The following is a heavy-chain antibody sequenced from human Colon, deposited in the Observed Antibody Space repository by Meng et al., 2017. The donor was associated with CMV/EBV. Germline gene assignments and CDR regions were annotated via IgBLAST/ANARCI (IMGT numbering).Heavy chain of an antibody. J-gene: IGHJ6*02. Sequence: ASVKVSCKSSGYTFTGYYLHWVRQAPGQGLEWMGRINPVSGATSYAQKFQGRVTVTTDTSITTTYMKLRGLTSGDPAVYYCARDREFAMDVWGQGTTVTVSS. V-gene: IGHV1-2*02. CDR3: ARDREFAMDV. CDR1: GYTFTGYY. CDR2: INPVSGAT.